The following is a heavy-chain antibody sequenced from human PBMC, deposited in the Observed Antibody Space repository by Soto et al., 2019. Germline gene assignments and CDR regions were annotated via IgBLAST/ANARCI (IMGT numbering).Heavy chain of an antibody. CDR2: IIPIFGIA. V-gene: IGHV1-69*13. CDR3: ARGSFYHDTSGPYYFDL. D-gene: IGHD2-15*01. Sequence: ASVKVSCKASGGTFSRYSITWVRQAPGHGLEWIGRIIPIFGIASYAQKFQGRVTITADESTSTAYMELSSLRSDDTAVYYCARGSFYHDTSGPYYFDLWGQGTLVPVSS. CDR1: GGTFSRYS. J-gene: IGHJ4*02.